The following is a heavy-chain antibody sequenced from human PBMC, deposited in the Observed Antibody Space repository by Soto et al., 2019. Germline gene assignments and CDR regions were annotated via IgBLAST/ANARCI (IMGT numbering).Heavy chain of an antibody. D-gene: IGHD3-22*01. Sequence: ASVTVSCKASGYTFTSYYMHWVRQAPGQGLEWMGIINPSGGSTSYAQKFQGRVTMTRDTSTSTVYMELSSLRSEDTAVYYCARDQAPTYYYDSSGYGGYFDYWGQGTLVTVSS. V-gene: IGHV1-46*01. CDR1: GYTFTSYY. CDR3: ARDQAPTYYYDSSGYGGYFDY. J-gene: IGHJ4*02. CDR2: INPSGGST.